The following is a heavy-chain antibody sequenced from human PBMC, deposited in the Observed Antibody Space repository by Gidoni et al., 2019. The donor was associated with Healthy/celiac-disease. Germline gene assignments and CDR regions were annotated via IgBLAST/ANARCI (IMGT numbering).Heavy chain of an antibody. V-gene: IGHV1-3*01. CDR2: INGGNGNT. CDR3: ARDRSSWYFDY. CDR1: GYTFTSYA. Sequence: QVQLVQSGAEVTKPGASVKVSCKASGYTFTSYAMHWVRQAPGQRLEWMGWINGGNGNTKYSQKFQGRVTITRDTSASTAYMELSSLRSEDTAVYYCARDRSSWYFDYWGQGTLVTVSS. D-gene: IGHD6-13*01. J-gene: IGHJ4*02.